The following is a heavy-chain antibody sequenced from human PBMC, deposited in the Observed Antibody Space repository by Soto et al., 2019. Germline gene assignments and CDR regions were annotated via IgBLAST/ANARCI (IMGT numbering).Heavy chain of an antibody. D-gene: IGHD3-22*01. CDR3: ATDYYDSSGYRGSAFDI. Sequence: PGGSLRLSCAASGFTFSDYYMSWIRQAPGKGLEWVSYISSSSSYTNYADSVKGRFTISRDNAKNSLYLQMNSLRAEDTAVYYCATDYYDSSGYRGSAFDIWGQGTMVTVSS. J-gene: IGHJ3*02. V-gene: IGHV3-11*06. CDR1: GFTFSDYY. CDR2: ISSSSSYT.